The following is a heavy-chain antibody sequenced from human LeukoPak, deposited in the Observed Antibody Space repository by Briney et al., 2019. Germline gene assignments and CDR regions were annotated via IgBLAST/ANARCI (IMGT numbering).Heavy chain of an antibody. D-gene: IGHD3-10*01. CDR2: IYDDNT. J-gene: IGHJ4*02. V-gene: IGHV3-23*01. Sequence: PGGSLRLSCAASGFTFSSYAMHWVRQAPGKGLEWVSTIYDDNTYYADSVKGRFAISTDNSKNTLYLQMNSLRVEDTAVYFCAARKVRGVWFYLDYWGQGTLVTVSS. CDR1: GFTFSSYA. CDR3: AARKVRGVWFYLDY.